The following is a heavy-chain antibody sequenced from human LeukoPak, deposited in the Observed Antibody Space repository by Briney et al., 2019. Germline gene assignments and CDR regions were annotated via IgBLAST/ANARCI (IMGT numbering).Heavy chain of an antibody. J-gene: IGHJ4*02. Sequence: GXSLRLSCAASGFTFSRNYMSWVRQAPGKGLELVSLIYRGASTYYADSVKRRFTISRDNSKNTLYLQMNSLRAEDTAVYYCARGSNYWGQGTLVTVSS. V-gene: IGHV3-53*01. CDR1: GFTFSRNY. CDR3: ARGSNY. CDR2: IYRGAST.